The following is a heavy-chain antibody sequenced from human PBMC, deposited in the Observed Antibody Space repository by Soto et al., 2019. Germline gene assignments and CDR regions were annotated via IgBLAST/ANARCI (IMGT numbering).Heavy chain of an antibody. CDR2: ISAYNGYT. V-gene: IGHV1-18*03. CDR1: GYSFTSYG. Sequence: QVHLEQSGAEVKKPGASVKVSCKASGYSFTSYGFTWVRQAPGQGLEWVGWISAYNGYTNYAQKLQGRVTMTTDTATTTGYMELRGLTSDDMAVYYCARDVSRARQYSASDSGLDYWGQGTLVTVSS. D-gene: IGHD5-12*01. CDR3: ARDVSRARQYSASDSGLDY. J-gene: IGHJ4*02.